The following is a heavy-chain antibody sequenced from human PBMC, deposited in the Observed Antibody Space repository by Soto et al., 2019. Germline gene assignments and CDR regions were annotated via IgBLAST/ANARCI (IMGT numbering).Heavy chain of an antibody. CDR1: GDSISSGDYY. V-gene: IGHV4-31*03. CDR3: ARFFVIVPGGGCMDV. J-gene: IGHJ6*02. CDR2: IYFSGST. D-gene: IGHD2-2*01. Sequence: SETLSLTCTVSGDSISSGDYYWSWIRQHPWKGLMWIGYIYFSGSTYYNPSLKSRVTILLDTSKNRLPLNLRSLTAAATTVYHFARFFVIVPGGGCMDVWGQGNTVTVSS.